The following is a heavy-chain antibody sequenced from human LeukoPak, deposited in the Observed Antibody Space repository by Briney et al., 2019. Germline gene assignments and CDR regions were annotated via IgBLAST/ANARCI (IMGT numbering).Heavy chain of an antibody. D-gene: IGHD3-10*01. V-gene: IGHV1-46*01. CDR1: GYTFTIYY. Sequence: ASVNVSCKASGYTFTIYYMHWVRQAPGQGLEWMGIINPSGGSTSYPQKFQGRVTITRDTSTSTVYMELSSLRSEDTAVYYCAREPGEYGMDVWGKGTTVTVSS. J-gene: IGHJ6*04. CDR2: INPSGGST. CDR3: AREPGEYGMDV.